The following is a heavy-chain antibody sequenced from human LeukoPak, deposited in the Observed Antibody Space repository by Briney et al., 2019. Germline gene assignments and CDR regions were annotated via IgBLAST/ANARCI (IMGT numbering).Heavy chain of an antibody. V-gene: IGHV3-7*05. Sequence: GGSLRLSCGVSGFTFSSYWMSWVRRAPGKGLEWVANINQDGSDTYYLDSVRGRLTISRDNAKNSLYLQMNSLRAEDTAVYYCASASWIHLWSQNFDYWGQGTLVTVSS. CDR1: GFTFSSYW. CDR3: ASASWIHLWSQNFDY. D-gene: IGHD5-18*01. J-gene: IGHJ4*02. CDR2: INQDGSDT.